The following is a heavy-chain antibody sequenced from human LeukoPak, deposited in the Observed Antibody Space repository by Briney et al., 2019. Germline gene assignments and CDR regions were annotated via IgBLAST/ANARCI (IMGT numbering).Heavy chain of an antibody. J-gene: IGHJ6*02. CDR2: IWYDGGNK. CDR1: GFTFSNYG. CDR3: ARELQRGSGSGLYYYGMDV. V-gene: IGHV3-33*01. D-gene: IGHD6-19*01. Sequence: PGGSLRLSCAASGFTFSNYGMHWVRQAPGKGLEWVAVIWYDGGNKYYADSVKGRFTISRDNIKNTVYLQMNSLRGEDTAVYYCARELQRGSGSGLYYYGMDVWGQGTTVTVSS.